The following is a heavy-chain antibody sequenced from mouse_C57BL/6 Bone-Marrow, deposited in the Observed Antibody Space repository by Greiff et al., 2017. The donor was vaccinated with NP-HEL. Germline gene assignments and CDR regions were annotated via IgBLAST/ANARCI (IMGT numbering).Heavy chain of an antibody. CDR2: IDPEDGET. V-gene: IGHV14-2*01. CDR1: GYTFTSYW. D-gene: IGHD2-3*01. J-gene: IGHJ2*01. CDR3: ARSDGISYYFDY. Sequence: VQLQQPGAELVQPGASVKMSCKASGYTFTSYWITWVKQRTEQGLEWIGRIDPEDGETTYAPKFQGKATITADPSPNTASLQLISLTSDDTAVYYCARSDGISYYFDYWGQGTTLTVSS.